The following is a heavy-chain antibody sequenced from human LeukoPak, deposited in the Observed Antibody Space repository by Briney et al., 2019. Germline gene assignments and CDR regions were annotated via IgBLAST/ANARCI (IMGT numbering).Heavy chain of an antibody. CDR2: IKSDGIST. CDR3: ARDQLLEWYKYYYYGMDV. CDR1: GFTFSSYL. D-gene: IGHD3-3*01. V-gene: IGHV3-74*01. J-gene: IGHJ6*02. Sequence: GGALRHSRAPSGFTFSSYLIHSVPQTLRKRLLWVSRIKSDGISTSYAESVEGRFTISTDKAKNTLYLQMNSMRAEDTAVYYCARDQLLEWYKYYYYGMDVWGQGTTVTVSS.